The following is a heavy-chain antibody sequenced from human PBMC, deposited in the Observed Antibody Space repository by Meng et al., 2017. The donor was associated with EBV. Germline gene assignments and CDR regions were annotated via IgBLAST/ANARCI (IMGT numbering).Heavy chain of an antibody. CDR1: GISLTTSGVG. J-gene: IGHJ4*02. CDR2: IYWDDAK. Sequence: ITLKESGPTLVKPTQPLLLTCTFSGISLTTSGVGVGWIRQPPGKALEWLAVIYWDDAKRYSPSLKNRLTITKDTSKNQVVLTMTNMDPVDTATYFCAHSKYYSDSGGYWDYFDDWGQGTLVTVSS. CDR3: AHSKYYSDSGGYWDYFDD. D-gene: IGHD3-10*01. V-gene: IGHV2-5*02.